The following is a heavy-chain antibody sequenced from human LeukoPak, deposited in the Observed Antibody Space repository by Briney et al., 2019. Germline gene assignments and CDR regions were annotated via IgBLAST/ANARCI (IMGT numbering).Heavy chain of an antibody. J-gene: IGHJ4*02. CDR3: ASLSGSPY. CDR2: ISRSSSNM. V-gene: IGHV3-21*01. Sequence: GGSLRLSCAASGFSFSYYRMNWVRQAPGKGLEWVSSISRSSSNMYYADSVKGRFTVSRDNAKNSLFLQMNSLRDEDTAVYYCASLSGSPYWGQGTLVTVSS. D-gene: IGHD1-26*01. CDR1: GFSFSYYR.